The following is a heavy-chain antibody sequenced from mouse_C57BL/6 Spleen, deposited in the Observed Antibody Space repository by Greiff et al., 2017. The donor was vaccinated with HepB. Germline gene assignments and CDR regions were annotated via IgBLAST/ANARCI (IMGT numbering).Heavy chain of an antibody. D-gene: IGHD1-1*01. Sequence: VQLQQSGAELVKPGASVKISCKASGYAFSSYWMNWVKQRPGKGLEWIGQIYPGDGDTNYNGKFKGKATLTADKSSSTAYMQLSSLTSEDSAVYFCAREGYGSSYRYFDVWGTGTTVTVSS. CDR3: AREGYGSSYRYFDV. CDR2: IYPGDGDT. V-gene: IGHV1-80*01. CDR1: GYAFSSYW. J-gene: IGHJ1*03.